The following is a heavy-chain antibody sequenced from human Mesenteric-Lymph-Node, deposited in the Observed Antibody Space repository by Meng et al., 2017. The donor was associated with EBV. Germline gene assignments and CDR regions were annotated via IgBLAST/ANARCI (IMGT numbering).Heavy chain of an antibody. CDR3: AREGTTVTRWFDP. D-gene: IGHD4-11*01. J-gene: IGHJ5*02. CDR2: IYFTGST. V-gene: IGHV4-61*01. CDR1: GDSVSRGNNY. Sequence: QVQMKGPGPGRVKPSETLSPTCNVSGDSVSRGNNYWSWIRQSPGRGLEWIGNIYFTGSTFYNLALKSRVTISGDTYKNQFSLKLTSVTAADTAVYYCAREGTTVTRWFDPWGPGTLVTVSS.